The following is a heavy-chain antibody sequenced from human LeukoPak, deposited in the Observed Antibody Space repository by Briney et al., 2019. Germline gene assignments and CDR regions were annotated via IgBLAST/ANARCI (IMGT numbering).Heavy chain of an antibody. CDR1: GGSISSGSYY. J-gene: IGHJ4*02. CDR3: ARDSGPGDFDY. V-gene: IGHV4-30-4*08. Sequence: SETLSLTCTVSGGSISSGSYYWSWIRQPPGKGLEWIGYIYYSGSTYYNPSLKSRVTISVDTSKNQFSLKLSSVTAADTAVYYCARDSGPGDFDYWGQGTLVTVSS. D-gene: IGHD1-14*01. CDR2: IYYSGST.